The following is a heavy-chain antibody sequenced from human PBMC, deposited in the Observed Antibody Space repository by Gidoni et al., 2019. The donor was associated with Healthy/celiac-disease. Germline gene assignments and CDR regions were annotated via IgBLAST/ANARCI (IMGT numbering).Heavy chain of an antibody. J-gene: IGHJ1*01. CDR3: ARDSSGSGSPGFQH. V-gene: IGHV4-61*02. CDR2: ISTSGST. CDR1: GGSISSGSYY. Sequence: VQLQESRPGLVKPSQTLSLTGSVTGGSISSGSYYWCWIRPPAGKGLECIGRISTSGSTNYNPSLKSRVTISVDTSKNQFSLKLSSVTAADTAVYYCARDSSGSGSPGFQHWGQGTLVTVSS. D-gene: IGHD1-26*01.